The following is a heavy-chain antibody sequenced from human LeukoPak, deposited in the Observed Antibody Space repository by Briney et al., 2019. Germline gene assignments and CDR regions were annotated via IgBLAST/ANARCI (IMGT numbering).Heavy chain of an antibody. CDR3: AREALGYCSSTSCYVWFDP. V-gene: IGHV1-18*04. D-gene: IGHD2-2*01. J-gene: IGHJ5*02. CDR2: ISAYNGNT. Sequence: GASVKVSCKASGYTFTNYGISWVRQAPGQGLEWMGWISAYNGNTNYAQKLQGRVTMTTDTSTSTAYMELRSLRSDDTAVYYCAREALGYCSSTSCYVWFDPWGQGTLVTVSS. CDR1: GYTFTNYG.